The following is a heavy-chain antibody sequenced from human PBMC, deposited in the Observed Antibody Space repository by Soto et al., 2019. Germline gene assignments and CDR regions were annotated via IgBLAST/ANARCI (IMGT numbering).Heavy chain of an antibody. Sequence: SQPLSLTCAISGDSVSSNSAAWNWIRQSPSRDLEWLGRTYYRSKWYNDYAVSVKSRITINPDTSKNQFSLQLNSVTPEDTAVYYCARAGYYDSSGYYVGNWFDPWGQGTLVTVSS. J-gene: IGHJ5*02. V-gene: IGHV6-1*01. CDR1: GDSVSSNSAA. CDR2: TYYRSKWYN. CDR3: ARAGYYDSSGYYVGNWFDP. D-gene: IGHD3-22*01.